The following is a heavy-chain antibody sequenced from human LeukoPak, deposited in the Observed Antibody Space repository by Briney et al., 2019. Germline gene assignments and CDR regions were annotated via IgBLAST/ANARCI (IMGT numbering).Heavy chain of an antibody. Sequence: GASVKVSCTASGYTFTGYYMHWVRQAPGQGLEWMGWINPNSGGTNYAQKFQGRVTMTRDTSTSTVYMELSSLRSEDTAVYYCARDSTTMVRGALGVFDPWGQGTLVTVSS. CDR2: INPNSGGT. CDR3: ARDSTTMVRGALGVFDP. J-gene: IGHJ5*02. V-gene: IGHV1-2*02. CDR1: GYTFTGYY. D-gene: IGHD3-10*01.